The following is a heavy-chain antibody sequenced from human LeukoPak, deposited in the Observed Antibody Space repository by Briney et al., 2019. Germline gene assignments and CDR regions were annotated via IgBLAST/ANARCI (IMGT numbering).Heavy chain of an antibody. CDR2: ISTSGGTI. Sequence: PGGSLRLSCAASGFTFSSSSMNWVRQAPEKGLEWVSYISTSGGTIYCADSVKGRFTISRDNAKNSLYLQMDSLRAEDTAVYYCARHIPFDCWGQGTLVTVSS. CDR3: ARHIPFDC. D-gene: IGHD2-21*01. CDR1: GFTFSSSS. J-gene: IGHJ4*02. V-gene: IGHV3-48*01.